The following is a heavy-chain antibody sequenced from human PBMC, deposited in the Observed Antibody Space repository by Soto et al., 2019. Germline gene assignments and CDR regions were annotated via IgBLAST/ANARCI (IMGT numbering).Heavy chain of an antibody. J-gene: IGHJ4*02. CDR1: GGSFSGYY. D-gene: IGHD3-9*01. CDR2: INHSGST. CDR3: ARGRPTYYDILTGYYPD. Sequence: SETLSLTCAVYGGSFSGYYWSWIRQPPGKGLEWIGEINHSGSTNYNPSLKSRVTISVDTSKNQFSLKLSSVTAADTAVYYCARGRPTYYDILTGYYPDWGQGTLVTVS. V-gene: IGHV4-34*01.